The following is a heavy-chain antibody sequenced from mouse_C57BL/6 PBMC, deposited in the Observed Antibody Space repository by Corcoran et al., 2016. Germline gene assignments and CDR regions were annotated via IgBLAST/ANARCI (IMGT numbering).Heavy chain of an antibody. Sequence: QIQLVQSGPELKKPGETVKISCKASGYTFTTYGMSWVKQAPGKGLKWMGWINTYSGVPTYADDFKGRFAFSLETSASTAYLQINNLKNEDTATYFCARHDGPLQGFAYWGQGTLVTVSA. J-gene: IGHJ3*01. D-gene: IGHD2-3*01. CDR2: INTYSGVP. CDR3: ARHDGPLQGFAY. V-gene: IGHV9-3*01. CDR1: GYTFTTYG.